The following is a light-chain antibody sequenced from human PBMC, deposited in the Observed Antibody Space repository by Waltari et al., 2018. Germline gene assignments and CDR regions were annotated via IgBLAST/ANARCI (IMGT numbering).Light chain of an antibody. CDR3: QSADSSGNV. Sequence: SYELTQPPSVSVSPGQTARITCSGDALPKQYACWYQQKPGKAPAVVIYKDTERPSRIPERFSGSSSGTTVTFTISGVQAEDDADYYCQSADSSGNVFGGGTKLTVL. CDR1: ALPKQY. V-gene: IGLV3-25*03. CDR2: KDT. J-gene: IGLJ2*01.